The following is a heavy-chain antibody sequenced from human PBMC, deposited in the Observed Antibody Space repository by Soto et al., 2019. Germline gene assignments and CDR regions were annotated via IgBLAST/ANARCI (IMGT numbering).Heavy chain of an antibody. Sequence: PGGSLRLSCAASGFPFSSYAMSWVRQAPGKGLEWVSAISGSGGSTHYADSVKGRFTISRDNSKNTLYLQMNSLRAEDTAVYYCAKGVVVVPAAGYNWFDPWGQGTLVTVSS. D-gene: IGHD2-2*01. J-gene: IGHJ5*02. V-gene: IGHV3-23*01. CDR1: GFPFSSYA. CDR3: AKGVVVVPAAGYNWFDP. CDR2: ISGSGGST.